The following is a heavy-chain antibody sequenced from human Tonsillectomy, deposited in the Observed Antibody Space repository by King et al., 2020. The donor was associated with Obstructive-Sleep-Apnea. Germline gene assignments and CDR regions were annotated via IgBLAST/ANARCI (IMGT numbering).Heavy chain of an antibody. CDR2: ISAYNGNT. D-gene: IGHD3-22*01. CDR1: GYTFTSYG. V-gene: IGHV1-18*04. Sequence: VQLVESGAEVKKPGASVKVSCKASGYTFTSYGISWVRQAPGQGLEWMGGISAYNGNTNYAQKLQGRVTITTDTSTSTAYMGLRSLRSDDTALYYCARDTNYESSGYYSPHFDYWGQGTLVTVSS. CDR3: ARDTNYESSGYYSPHFDY. J-gene: IGHJ4*02.